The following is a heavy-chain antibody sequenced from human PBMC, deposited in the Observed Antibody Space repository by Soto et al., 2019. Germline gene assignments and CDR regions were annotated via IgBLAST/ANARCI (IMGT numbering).Heavy chain of an antibody. CDR2: VYFSGNT. V-gene: IGHV4-59*01. CDR3: ARDAGIVGAYYFDN. Sequence: PSETLSLTCSVSGDSISSYYWNWIRQPPGKGLEWIGYVYFSGNTKYNTSLESRAKISVDTSRNQFSLRLTSVTAADTAVYYCARDAGIVGAYYFDNRGQGILVTVSS. CDR1: GDSISSYY. D-gene: IGHD1-26*01. J-gene: IGHJ4*02.